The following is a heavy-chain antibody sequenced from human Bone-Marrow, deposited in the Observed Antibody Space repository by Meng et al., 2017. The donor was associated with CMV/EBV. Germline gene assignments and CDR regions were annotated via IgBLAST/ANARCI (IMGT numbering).Heavy chain of an antibody. CDR1: GFTFSSYA. J-gene: IGHJ6*02. V-gene: IGHV3-23*01. CDR2: ISGSGGST. CDR3: ATVGYCSSTSCYTYYYYYYGMDV. Sequence: GGSLRLSCAASGFTFSSYAMSWVRQAPGKGLEWVSAISGSGGSTYYADSVKGRFTISRDNSKNTLYLQMNSLRAEDTAVYYCATVGYCSSTSCYTYYYYYYGMDVWGPGTTVTVAS. D-gene: IGHD2-2*02.